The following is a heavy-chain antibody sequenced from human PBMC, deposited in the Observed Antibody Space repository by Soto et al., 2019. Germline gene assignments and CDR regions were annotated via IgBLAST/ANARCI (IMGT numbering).Heavy chain of an antibody. Sequence: GASVKGSCKTSGYTFTGYYMHWVRQAPGQGLEWMGWINPNSGGTNYAQKFQGWVTMTRDTSISTAYMELSRLRSDDTAVYYCARGPYYYDSSGSSGDFDYWGQGTLVTVSS. CDR1: GYTFTGYY. CDR2: INPNSGGT. J-gene: IGHJ4*02. CDR3: ARGPYYYDSSGSSGDFDY. V-gene: IGHV1-2*04. D-gene: IGHD3-22*01.